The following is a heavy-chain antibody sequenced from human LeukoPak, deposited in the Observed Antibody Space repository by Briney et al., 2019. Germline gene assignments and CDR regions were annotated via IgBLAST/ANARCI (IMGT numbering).Heavy chain of an antibody. Sequence: ASVKVSCKASGYTFTGYYMHWVRQAPGQGLEWMGRINPNSGGTNYAQKFQGRVTMSRDTSISTAYMELSRLRSDDTAVYYCASVYSSSGSGDYWGQGTLVTVSS. CDR3: ASVYSSSGSGDY. J-gene: IGHJ4*02. CDR1: GYTFTGYY. D-gene: IGHD6-13*01. CDR2: INPNSGGT. V-gene: IGHV1-2*06.